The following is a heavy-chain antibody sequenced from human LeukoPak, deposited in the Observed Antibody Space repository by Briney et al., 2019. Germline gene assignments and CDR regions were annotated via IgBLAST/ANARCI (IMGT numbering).Heavy chain of an antibody. J-gene: IGHJ4*02. Sequence: SETLSLTCTVSGGSMRSYYWGWIRQPPGKGLEWIGSIYYSGSTYYNPSLKSRVTISVDTSKNQFSLKLSSVTAADTAVYYCARHIRGPRITMIYFDYWGQGTLVTVSS. V-gene: IGHV4-39*01. CDR2: IYYSGST. CDR3: ARHIRGPRITMIYFDY. CDR1: GGSMRSYY. D-gene: IGHD3-22*01.